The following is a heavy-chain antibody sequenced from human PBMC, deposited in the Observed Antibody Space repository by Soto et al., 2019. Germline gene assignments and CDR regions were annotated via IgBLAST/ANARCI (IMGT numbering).Heavy chain of an antibody. Sequence: SETLSLTCTVSGGSISSGGYYWSWIRQHPGKGLEWIGYIYYSGSTYYNPSLKSRVTISVDTSKNQFSLKLSSVTAADTAVYYCARGNYGDYGNYYYYGMDVWGQGTTVTVSS. D-gene: IGHD4-17*01. J-gene: IGHJ6*02. CDR2: IYYSGST. CDR1: GGSISSGGYY. V-gene: IGHV4-31*03. CDR3: ARGNYGDYGNYYYYGMDV.